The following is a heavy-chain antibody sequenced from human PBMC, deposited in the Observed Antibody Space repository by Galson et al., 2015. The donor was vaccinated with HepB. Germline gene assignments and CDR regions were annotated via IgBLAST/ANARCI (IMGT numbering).Heavy chain of an antibody. CDR3: ARGGYSGYDPLDY. CDR1: GGPISSSSYY. J-gene: IGHJ4*02. CDR2: ISYSGST. Sequence: SETLSLTCTVSGGPISSSSYYWGCIRQPPGKGLEWIGYISYSGSTNYNPSLKSRVTISVDTSKNQFSLKVSSVTAADTAVYYCARGGYSGYDPLDYWGQGTLVTVSS. V-gene: IGHV4-61*05. D-gene: IGHD5-12*01.